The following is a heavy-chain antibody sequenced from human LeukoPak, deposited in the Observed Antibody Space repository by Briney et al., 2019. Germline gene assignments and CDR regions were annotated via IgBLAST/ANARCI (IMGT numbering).Heavy chain of an antibody. Sequence: PGGSLRLSCAASGFTVSSNYMSWVRQALGKGLEWVSVIYSGGSTYYTDSVKGRFTISRDNSKNTLYLQMNSLRAEDTAVYYCARVSSSWYDYWGQGTLVTVSS. V-gene: IGHV3-53*01. CDR3: ARVSSSWYDY. J-gene: IGHJ4*02. CDR1: GFTVSSNY. CDR2: IYSGGST. D-gene: IGHD6-13*01.